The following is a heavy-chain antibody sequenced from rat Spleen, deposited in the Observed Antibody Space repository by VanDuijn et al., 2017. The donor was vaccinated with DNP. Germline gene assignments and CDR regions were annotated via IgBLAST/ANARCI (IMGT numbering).Heavy chain of an antibody. Sequence: EVQLVETGGGLVQPGKSLKLSCAASRFTFSDYNMVWVRQAPKKGLEWVATIIYDGSRTYYRDSVKGRFTISRDTAKSTLYLQMDSLRSEDTATYYCATHTFTPGITTPFAYWGQGTLVTVSS. J-gene: IGHJ3*01. CDR1: RFTFSDYN. V-gene: IGHV5S10*01. D-gene: IGHD1-4*01. CDR2: IIYDGSRT. CDR3: ATHTFTPGITTPFAY.